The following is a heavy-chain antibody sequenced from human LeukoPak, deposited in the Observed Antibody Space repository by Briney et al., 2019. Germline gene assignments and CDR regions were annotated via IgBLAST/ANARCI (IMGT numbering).Heavy chain of an antibody. Sequence: PSETLSLTCTVSGGSISSYYWSWIRQPSGKGLEWIGYIYYSGSTNYNPSHKSRVTISVDTSKNQFSLKLSSVTAADTAVYYCARVAHYYDSSGYFDYWGQGTLVTVSS. D-gene: IGHD3-22*01. CDR3: ARVAHYYDSSGYFDY. CDR2: IYYSGST. CDR1: GGSISSYY. J-gene: IGHJ4*02. V-gene: IGHV4-59*01.